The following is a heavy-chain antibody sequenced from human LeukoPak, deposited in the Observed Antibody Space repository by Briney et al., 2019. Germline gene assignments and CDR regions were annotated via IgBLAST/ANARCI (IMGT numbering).Heavy chain of an antibody. CDR2: ISSSSSYI. CDR3: ARGLTYDILTGYQY. D-gene: IGHD3-9*01. J-gene: IGHJ4*02. CDR1: GFTFSTYS. Sequence: PGGSLRLSCAASGFTFSTYSMNWVRQAPGKGLEWVSSISSSSSYIYYADSVKGRFTISRDNAKNSLYLQMNSLRAEDTAVYYCARGLTYDILTGYQYWGQGTLVTVSS. V-gene: IGHV3-21*01.